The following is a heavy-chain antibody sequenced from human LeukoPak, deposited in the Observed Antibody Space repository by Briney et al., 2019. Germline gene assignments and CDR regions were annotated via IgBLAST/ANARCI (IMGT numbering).Heavy chain of an antibody. CDR2: IYTSGST. Sequence: SETLSLTCTVSGGSISSYYWSWIRQPAGKGLEWIGRIYTSGSTNYNPSLKSRVTMSVDTSRNQFSLKLSSVTAADTAVYYCARERNKTGRDYYYYMDVWGKGTTVTISS. V-gene: IGHV4-4*07. CDR3: ARERNKTGRDYYYYMDV. CDR1: GGSISSYY. J-gene: IGHJ6*03. D-gene: IGHD3-10*01.